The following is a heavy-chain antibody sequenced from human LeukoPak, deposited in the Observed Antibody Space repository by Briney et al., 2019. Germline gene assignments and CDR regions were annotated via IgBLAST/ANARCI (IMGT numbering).Heavy chain of an antibody. CDR3: ARGPIAAASVNYYMDV. CDR2: IIPIFGTA. CDR1: GGTFSSYA. V-gene: IGHV1-69*13. J-gene: IGHJ6*03. Sequence: SVKVSCKASGGTFSSYAISWVRQAPGQGLEWMGGIIPIFGTANYAQKFQGRVTITADESTSTAYMELSSLRSEDTAVYYCARGPIAAASVNYYMDVWGKGTTVTVSS. D-gene: IGHD6-13*01.